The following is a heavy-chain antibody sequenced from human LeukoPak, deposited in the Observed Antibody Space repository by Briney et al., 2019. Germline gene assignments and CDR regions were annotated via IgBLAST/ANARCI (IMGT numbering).Heavy chain of an antibody. V-gene: IGHV3-30*04. D-gene: IGHD3/OR15-3a*01. CDR3: ARWTYPNYYYYMDV. CDR1: GFTFSSYA. Sequence: GGSLRLSCAASGFTFSSYAMHWVRQAPGKGLEWVAVISYDGSNKYYADSVKGRFTISRDNSKNTLYLQMNSLRAEDTAVYYCARWTYPNYYYYMDVWGKGTTVTVSS. CDR2: ISYDGSNK. J-gene: IGHJ6*03.